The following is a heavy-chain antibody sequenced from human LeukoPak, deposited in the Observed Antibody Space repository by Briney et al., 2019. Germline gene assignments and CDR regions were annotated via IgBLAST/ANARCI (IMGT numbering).Heavy chain of an antibody. CDR2: IYYSGST. CDR3: ARRGSGWDHYYYYYGMDV. V-gene: IGHV4-59*08. CDR1: GGSISSYY. Sequence: SETLSLTCTVSGGSISSYYWSWIRQPPGKGLEWIGYIYYSGSTSYNPSLKSRVTISVDTSKNQFSLKLSSVTAADTAVYYCARRGSGWDHYYYYYGMDVWGQGTTVTVSS. J-gene: IGHJ6*02. D-gene: IGHD6-19*01.